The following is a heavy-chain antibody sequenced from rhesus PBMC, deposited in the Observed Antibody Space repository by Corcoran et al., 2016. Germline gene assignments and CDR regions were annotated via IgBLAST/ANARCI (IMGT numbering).Heavy chain of an antibody. D-gene: IGHD3-16*01. Sequence: QVQLQESGPGVVKPSETLSLTCAVSGYSISSGYDWSWIRQPPGKGLEWIGYIYGSSGSTNNNPSLKNRITISKDTSKNQFSLKLSSVTAADTAVYYCARLVITTLDYWGQGVLVTVSS. CDR3: ARLVITTLDY. CDR2: IYGSSGST. V-gene: IGHV4-76*01. J-gene: IGHJ4*01. CDR1: GYSISSGYD.